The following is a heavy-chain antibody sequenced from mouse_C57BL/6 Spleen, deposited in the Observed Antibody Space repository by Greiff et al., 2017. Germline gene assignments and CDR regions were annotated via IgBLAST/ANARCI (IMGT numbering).Heavy chain of an antibody. J-gene: IGHJ2*01. Sequence: EVQLQQSWAELVRPGASVKLSCTASGFNIKDDYMHWVKQRPEQGLAWIGWIDPENGDTEYASKFQGKAPITADTASNTAYLQLSSLTSEDTAVYYWTRGCDGYYVFDYWGQGTTLTVSS. V-gene: IGHV14-4*01. CDR3: TRGCDGYYVFDY. CDR1: GFNIKDDY. CDR2: IDPENGDT. D-gene: IGHD2-3*01.